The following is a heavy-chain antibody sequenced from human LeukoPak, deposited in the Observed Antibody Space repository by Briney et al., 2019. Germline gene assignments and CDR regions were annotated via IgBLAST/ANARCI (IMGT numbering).Heavy chain of an antibody. D-gene: IGHD1-26*01. CDR3: ARSGNRIVGATNPDY. Sequence: GGSRRLSCAASGFTVSSNYMSWVRQAPGKGLEWVSVIYSGGSTYYADSVKGRFTISRDNSKNTLYLQMNSLGAEDTAVYYCARSGNRIVGATNPDYWGQGTLVTVSS. CDR1: GFTVSSNY. J-gene: IGHJ4*02. CDR2: IYSGGST. V-gene: IGHV3-66*01.